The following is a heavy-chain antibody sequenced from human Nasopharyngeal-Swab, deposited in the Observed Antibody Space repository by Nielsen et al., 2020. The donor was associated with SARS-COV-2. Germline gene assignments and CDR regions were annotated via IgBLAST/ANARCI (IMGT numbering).Heavy chain of an antibody. V-gene: IGHV3-33*01. CDR3: ARGPYDFWSGYPHYFDY. CDR2: IWYDGSNK. J-gene: IGHJ4*02. CDR1: GFTFSSYG. D-gene: IGHD3-3*01. Sequence: GESLKISCGASGFTFSSYGMHWVRQAPGKGLEWVAIIWYDGSNKYYADSVKGRFTISRDNSKNTLYLQMNSLRAEDTAVYYCARGPYDFWSGYPHYFDYWGQGTLVTVSS.